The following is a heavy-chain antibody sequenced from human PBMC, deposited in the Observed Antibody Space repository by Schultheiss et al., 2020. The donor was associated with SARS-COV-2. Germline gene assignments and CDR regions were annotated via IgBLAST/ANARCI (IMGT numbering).Heavy chain of an antibody. J-gene: IGHJ1*01. CDR1: GYSFTTYG. CDR3: ARRPLTSAWPFQH. CDR2: INPNSGGT. V-gene: IGHV1-2*02. Sequence: ASVKVSCKASGYSFTTYGITWVRQDPGQGLEWMGWINPNSGGTNYAQKFQGRVTMTRDTSISTAYMELSRLRSDDTAVYYCARRPLTSAWPFQHWGQGTLVTVSS. D-gene: IGHD6-19*01.